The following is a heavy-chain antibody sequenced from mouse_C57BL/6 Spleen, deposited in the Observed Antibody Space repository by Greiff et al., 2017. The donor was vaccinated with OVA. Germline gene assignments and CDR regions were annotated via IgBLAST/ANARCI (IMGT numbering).Heavy chain of an antibody. D-gene: IGHD2-4*01. CDR2: ISYDGSN. CDR3: AREYYDDFDY. Sequence: EVKLMESGPGLVKPSQSLSLTCSVTGYSITSGYYWNWIRQFPGNKLEWMGYISYDGSNNYNPSLKNRISITRDTSKNQFFLKLNSVTTEDTATYYCAREYYDDFDYWGQGTTLTVSS. V-gene: IGHV3-6*01. CDR1: GYSITSGYY. J-gene: IGHJ2*01.